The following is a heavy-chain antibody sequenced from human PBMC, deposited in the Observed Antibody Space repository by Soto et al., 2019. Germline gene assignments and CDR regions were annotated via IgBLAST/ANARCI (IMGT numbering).Heavy chain of an antibody. J-gene: IGHJ4*02. Sequence: GGSLRLSCAASGFTFSSYAMSWVRQAPGKGLEWVSAISGSGGSTYYADSVKGRFTISRDNSKNTLYLQMNSLRAEDTAVYYCAKDERYCTNGVCYMRGYYFDYWGQGTLVTVSS. CDR3: AKDERYCTNGVCYMRGYYFDY. D-gene: IGHD2-8*01. V-gene: IGHV3-23*01. CDR1: GFTFSSYA. CDR2: ISGSGGST.